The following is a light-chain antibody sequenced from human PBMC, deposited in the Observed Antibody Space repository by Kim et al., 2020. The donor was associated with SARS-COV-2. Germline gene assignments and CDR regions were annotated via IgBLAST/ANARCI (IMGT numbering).Light chain of an antibody. Sequence: QSITIACTGACSDVGGYNDVSWYQQHPAKAPKLMIYDVSNRPSGVSNRFSGAKSGNTASLTIAGIQAEDEADYYCSSYRRSITNYVFGTGTKVTVL. J-gene: IGLJ1*01. V-gene: IGLV2-14*03. CDR1: CSDVGGYND. CDR2: DVS. CDR3: SSYRRSITNYV.